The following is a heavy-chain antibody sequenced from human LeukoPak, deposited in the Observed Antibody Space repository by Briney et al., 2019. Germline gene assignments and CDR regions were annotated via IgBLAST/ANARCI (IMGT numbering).Heavy chain of an antibody. CDR3: ARDLYGSGSWFDY. D-gene: IGHD3-10*01. V-gene: IGHV3-7*01. CDR2: IKQDGSEK. J-gene: IGHJ4*02. Sequence: GGPLRLSCAASGFTFNSYWMTWVRQAPGKGLEWVANIKQDGSEKHYVDSVKGRFTISRDNAKNSLYLEMNSLRAEDTAVYYCARDLYGSGSWFDYWGQGTLVTVSS. CDR1: GFTFNSYW.